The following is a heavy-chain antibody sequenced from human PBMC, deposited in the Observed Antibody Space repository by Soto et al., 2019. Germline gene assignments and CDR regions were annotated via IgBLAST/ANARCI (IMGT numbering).Heavy chain of an antibody. J-gene: IGHJ5*02. D-gene: IGHD2-2*01. V-gene: IGHV4-30-4*01. CDR3: ARSTSWSMGWFDP. CDR1: GGSIISGDYY. CDR2: IYYSGST. Sequence: QVQLQESGPGLVKPSQTLSLTCTVSGGSIISGDYYWSWIRQPPGKGLEWIGYIYYSGSTYYNPSLKSRVTISVDTSKNQFSLKLSSVTAADTAVYYCARSTSWSMGWFDPWGQGTLVNVSS.